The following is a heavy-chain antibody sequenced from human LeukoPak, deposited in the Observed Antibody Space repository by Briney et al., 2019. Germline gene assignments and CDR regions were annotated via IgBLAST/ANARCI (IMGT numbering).Heavy chain of an antibody. CDR3: ARVEALYHLPTH. V-gene: IGHV1-2*02. Sequence: ASVKVSCKASGYTFICYYIHWVRQAPGQGLEWVGWIIPNSGDTKYAQKFQGRVTMTRDTSISTAYLELTRLRSDDTAFHYCARVEALYHLPTHWGQGTLVTVSS. D-gene: IGHD6-6*01. J-gene: IGHJ4*02. CDR1: GYTFICYY. CDR2: IIPNSGDT.